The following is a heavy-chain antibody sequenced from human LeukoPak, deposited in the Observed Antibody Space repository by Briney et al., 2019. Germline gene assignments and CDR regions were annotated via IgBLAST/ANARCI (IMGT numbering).Heavy chain of an antibody. D-gene: IGHD4-23*01. Sequence: TSETLSLTCTVSGGSISSGGYYWSWIRQHPGKGLEWIGYIYYSGSTNYNPSLKSRVTISLDTSKNQFSLKLSSVTTADTAVYYCARSVVTLYWYFDLWGRGTLVTVSS. V-gene: IGHV4-61*08. J-gene: IGHJ2*01. CDR2: IYYSGST. CDR1: GGSISSGGYY. CDR3: ARSVVTLYWYFDL.